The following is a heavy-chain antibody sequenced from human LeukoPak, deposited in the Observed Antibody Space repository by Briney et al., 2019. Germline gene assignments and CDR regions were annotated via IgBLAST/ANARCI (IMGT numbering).Heavy chain of an antibody. V-gene: IGHV3-30-3*01. CDR3: ARAFYYYDSSP. D-gene: IGHD3-22*01. Sequence: GRSLRLSCAASGFTFSSYAMHWVRQAPGKGLEWVAVISYDGSNKYYADSVKGRFTISRDSAENSLYLQMNSLRAEDTAMYYCARAFYYYDSSPWGQGTLVTVSS. CDR1: GFTFSSYA. CDR2: ISYDGSNK. J-gene: IGHJ5*02.